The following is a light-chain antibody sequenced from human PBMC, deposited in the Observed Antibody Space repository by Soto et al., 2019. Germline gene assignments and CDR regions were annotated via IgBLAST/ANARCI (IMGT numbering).Light chain of an antibody. J-gene: IGLJ1*01. CDR2: GVH. CDR3: SAFSSTGIYL. Sequence: SALTQPISMSGSPGQSITISCTGNSTDIGTYDYVCWYQQHPGKAPRLLIHGVHNRSPGISGRFSDSQSGLTASLTISGLQAEDEADYYCSAFSSTGIYLFGLGRKVTV. CDR1: STDIGTYDY. V-gene: IGLV2-14*01.